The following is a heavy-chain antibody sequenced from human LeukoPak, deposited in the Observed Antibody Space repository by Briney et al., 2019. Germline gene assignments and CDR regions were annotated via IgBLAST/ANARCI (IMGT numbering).Heavy chain of an antibody. Sequence: GGSLRLSCVVSGITLSNYGMSWVRQAPGKGLEWVSVIYSGGSTYYADSVKGRFTISRHNSKNTLYLQMNSLRAEDTAVYYCARDLGYCSSTSCYAEDTHYGMDVWGQGTTVTVSS. V-gene: IGHV3-53*04. CDR3: ARDLGYCSSTSCYAEDTHYGMDV. D-gene: IGHD2-2*01. CDR1: GITLSNYG. J-gene: IGHJ6*02. CDR2: IYSGGST.